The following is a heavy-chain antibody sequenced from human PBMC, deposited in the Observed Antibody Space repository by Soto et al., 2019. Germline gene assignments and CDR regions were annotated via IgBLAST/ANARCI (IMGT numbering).Heavy chain of an antibody. V-gene: IGHV4-31*03. Sequence: QVQLQESGPGLVKPSQTLSLTCTVSGGSISSGGYYWSWIRQHPGKGLEWIGYIYYSGSTYYNPSLKSRVTISVDTSKHQFSLKLSSVTAADTAVYYCARSSSGGWSGYLAWFDPWGQGTLVTVSS. J-gene: IGHJ5*02. CDR1: GGSISSGGYY. D-gene: IGHD3-3*01. CDR2: IYYSGST. CDR3: ARSSSGGWSGYLAWFDP.